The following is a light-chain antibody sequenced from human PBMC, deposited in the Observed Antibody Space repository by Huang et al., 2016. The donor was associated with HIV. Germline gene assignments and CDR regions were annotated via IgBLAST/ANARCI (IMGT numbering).Light chain of an antibody. CDR3: QQYGSSPAT. Sequence: EIVLTQSPGTLSLSPGERTTLSCRASLSGNSRYFSWYQQNPGQAPRLLIYGAATRATGIPGRCSGSGSGRDFTLTISRLQPEDFAVYYCQQYGSSPATFGRGTKVEVK. J-gene: IGKJ1*01. CDR1: LSGNSRY. V-gene: IGKV3-20*01. CDR2: GAA.